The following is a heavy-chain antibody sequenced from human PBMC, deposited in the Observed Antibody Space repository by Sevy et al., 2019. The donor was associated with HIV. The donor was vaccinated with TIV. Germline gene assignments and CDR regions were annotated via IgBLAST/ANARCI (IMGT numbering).Heavy chain of an antibody. V-gene: IGHV4-39*01. CDR3: ARHGDVVVPAAIKLPNWYFDL. J-gene: IGHJ2*01. Sequence: SETLSLTCTVSGGSISSSSYYWGWIRQPPGKGLEWIGSIYYSGSTYYNPSLKSRVTISVDTSKNQFSLKLSSVTAADTAVYYCARHGDVVVPAAIKLPNWYFDLWGRATLVTVSS. CDR1: GGSISSSSYY. CDR2: IYYSGST. D-gene: IGHD2-2*01.